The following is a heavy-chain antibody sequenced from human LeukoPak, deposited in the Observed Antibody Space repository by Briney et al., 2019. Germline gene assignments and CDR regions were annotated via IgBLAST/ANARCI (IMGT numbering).Heavy chain of an antibody. Sequence: SETLSLTYTVSGYSISSGYYWGWIRQPPGKGLEWIGSIYHSGSTYYNPSLKSRVTISVDTSKNQFSLKLSSVTAADTAVYYCARDLKGIAVADYYYMDVWGKGTTVTVSS. J-gene: IGHJ6*03. CDR3: ARDLKGIAVADYYYMDV. CDR1: GYSISSGYY. CDR2: IYHSGST. D-gene: IGHD6-19*01. V-gene: IGHV4-38-2*02.